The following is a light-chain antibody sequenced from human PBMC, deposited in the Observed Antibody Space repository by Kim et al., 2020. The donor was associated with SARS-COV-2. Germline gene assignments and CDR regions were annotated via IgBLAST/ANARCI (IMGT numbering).Light chain of an antibody. CDR2: GKN. Sequence: SSELTQDPAVSVALGQTVRITCQGDSLRNYYATWYQQKPRQAPVLLISGKNNRPSGIPDRFSGSSSGNTASLTIAGAQAEDEAEYYCHSRDTSHFVVFGGGTQLTVL. CDR1: SLRNYY. CDR3: HSRDTSHFVV. J-gene: IGLJ2*01. V-gene: IGLV3-19*01.